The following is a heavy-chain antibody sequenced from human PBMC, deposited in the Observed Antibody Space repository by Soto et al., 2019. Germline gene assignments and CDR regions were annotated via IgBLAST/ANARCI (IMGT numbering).Heavy chain of an antibody. J-gene: IGHJ6*03. CDR1: GYTFTSYG. CDR3: ARGRYCSSTSCYARGYYYYYMDV. Sequence: ASVKVSCKASGYTFTSYGISWVRQAPGQGLEWMGWISAYNGNTNYAQKLQGRVTMTTDTSTSTAYMELRSLRSDDTAVYYCARGRYCSSTSCYARGYYYYYMDVWGKGTTVTVSS. CDR2: ISAYNGNT. D-gene: IGHD2-2*01. V-gene: IGHV1-18*01.